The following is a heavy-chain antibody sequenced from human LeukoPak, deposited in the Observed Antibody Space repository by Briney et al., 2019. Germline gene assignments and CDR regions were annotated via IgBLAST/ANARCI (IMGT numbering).Heavy chain of an antibody. D-gene: IGHD3-22*01. Sequence: GGSLRLSCAASGFTFSTYALTWVHQAPGKGLEWLSLISGSGSSSYYADSVKGRFTISRDNLRNTLYLQMNSLRAEDTAVYYCARDREDSGGFTDYWGQGTLVTVSS. CDR1: GFTFSTYA. J-gene: IGHJ4*02. V-gene: IGHV3-23*01. CDR3: ARDREDSGGFTDY. CDR2: ISGSGSSS.